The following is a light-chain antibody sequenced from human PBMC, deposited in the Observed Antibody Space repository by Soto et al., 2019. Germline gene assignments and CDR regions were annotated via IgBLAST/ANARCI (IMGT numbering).Light chain of an antibody. CDR2: DVS. Sequence: QSVLTQPPSPSGSPGQSVPISCTGTSSDVGGKNYVSWNQQHSVKVPKLMIYDVSKRPSGVPDRFSGSKSGNTASLTVSGLQAEDEADYYCSSYAGTHIVFGTGTKVTVL. V-gene: IGLV2-8*01. CDR1: SSDVGGKNY. J-gene: IGLJ1*01. CDR3: SSYAGTHIV.